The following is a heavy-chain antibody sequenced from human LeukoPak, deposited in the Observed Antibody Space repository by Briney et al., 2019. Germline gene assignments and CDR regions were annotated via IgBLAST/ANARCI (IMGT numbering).Heavy chain of an antibody. D-gene: IGHD2-2*01. Sequence: SETLSLTCTVSGGSISSSSYYWGWIRQPPGKGLEWIGSIYYSGSTYYNPSLKSRVTISVDTSKNQFSLKLSSVTAADTAVYYCATAPGYCSSTSCLWYYGMDVWGQGTTVTVSS. V-gene: IGHV4-39*07. CDR2: IYYSGST. J-gene: IGHJ6*02. CDR1: GGSISSSSYY. CDR3: ATAPGYCSSTSCLWYYGMDV.